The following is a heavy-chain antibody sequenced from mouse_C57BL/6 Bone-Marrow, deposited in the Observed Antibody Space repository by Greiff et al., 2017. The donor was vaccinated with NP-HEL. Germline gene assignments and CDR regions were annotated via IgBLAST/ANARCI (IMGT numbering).Heavy chain of an antibody. Sequence: EVKLVESGGGLVQSGRSLRLSCATSGFTFSDFYMEWVRQAPGKGLEWIAASRNKANDYTTEYSASVKGRFIVSRDTSQSILYLQMNALRAEDTAIYYCARDAEGWLLRFADGGQGTRVTVSA. J-gene: IGHJ3*01. D-gene: IGHD2-3*01. V-gene: IGHV7-1*01. CDR2: SRNKANDYTT. CDR1: GFTFSDFY. CDR3: ARDAEGWLLRFAD.